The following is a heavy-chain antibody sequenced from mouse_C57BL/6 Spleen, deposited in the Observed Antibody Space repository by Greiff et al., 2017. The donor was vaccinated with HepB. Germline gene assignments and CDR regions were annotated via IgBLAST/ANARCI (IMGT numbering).Heavy chain of an antibody. J-gene: IGHJ1*03. CDR3: TSPHYYGSSWGYFDV. CDR2: IYPGNSDT. V-gene: IGHV1-5*01. D-gene: IGHD1-1*01. Sequence: VQLQQSGTVLARPGASVKMSCKTSGYTFTSYWMHWVKQRPGQGLEWIGAIYPGNSDTSYNQKFKGKAKLTAVTSASTAYMELSSLTNEDSAVYYCTSPHYYGSSWGYFDVWGTGTTVTVSS. CDR1: GYTFTSYW.